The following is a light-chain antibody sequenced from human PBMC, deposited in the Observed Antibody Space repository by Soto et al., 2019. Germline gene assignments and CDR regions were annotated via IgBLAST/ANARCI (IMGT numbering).Light chain of an antibody. CDR2: AAS. V-gene: IGKV1-8*01. CDR1: QGISSY. Sequence: AIRMTQSPSSLSAYTGDRVTITCRASQGISSYLAWYQQKTGKAHKLLIYAASTMQSGVPSRFSGSGSGTDFTLTISCLQSEDLATYYCRQYDSYSRTFGQGTKVQIK. CDR3: RQYDSYSRT. J-gene: IGKJ1*01.